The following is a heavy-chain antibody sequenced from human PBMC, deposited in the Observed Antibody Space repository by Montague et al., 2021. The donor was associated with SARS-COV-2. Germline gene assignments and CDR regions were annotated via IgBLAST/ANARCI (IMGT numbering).Heavy chain of an antibody. D-gene: IGHD6-13*01. J-gene: IGHJ4*02. CDR1: GFSLSTSGMC. CDR2: IDWDDDK. V-gene: IGHV2-70*01. Sequence: PALVKPTQTLTLTCTFSGFSLSTSGMCVSWIRQPPGKALEWLALIDWDDDKYYSTSLKTRLTISKDTSKNQVVLTMTNMDPVDTAAYYCARIFDSSWPTFDYWGQGTRVTVSS. CDR3: ARIFDSSWPTFDY.